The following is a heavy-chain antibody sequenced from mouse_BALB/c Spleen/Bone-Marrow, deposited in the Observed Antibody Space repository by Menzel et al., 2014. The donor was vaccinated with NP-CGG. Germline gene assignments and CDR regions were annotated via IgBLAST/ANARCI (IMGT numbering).Heavy chain of an antibody. D-gene: IGHD3-1*01. Sequence: QVQLQQSGAEFVKPGASVKLSCKASGYTFTSYWMHWVKQRPGQGLEWIGEIDPSDSYTNYNQKFKGKATLTVDKSSSTAYMQLSSLTSVDSAVYYCARRELGPRWFTYWGQGTLVTVSA. CDR1: GYTFTSYW. V-gene: IGHV1-69*02. J-gene: IGHJ3*01. CDR3: ARRELGPRWFTY. CDR2: IDPSDSYT.